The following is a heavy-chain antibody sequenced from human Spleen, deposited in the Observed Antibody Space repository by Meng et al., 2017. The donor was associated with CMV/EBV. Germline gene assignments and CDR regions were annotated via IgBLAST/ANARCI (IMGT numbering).Heavy chain of an antibody. D-gene: IGHD3-3*01. CDR1: GGTFSSYA. J-gene: IGHJ6*02. CDR3: ARRERLEWVNRLYYYGMDV. V-gene: IGHV1-69*05. Sequence: VKVSCKASGGTFSSYAISWVRQAPGQGLEWMGGIIPIFGTANYAQKFQGRVTITTDESTSTAYMELSSLRSEDTAVYYCARRERLEWVNRLYYYGMDVWGQGTTVTVSS. CDR2: IIPIFGTA.